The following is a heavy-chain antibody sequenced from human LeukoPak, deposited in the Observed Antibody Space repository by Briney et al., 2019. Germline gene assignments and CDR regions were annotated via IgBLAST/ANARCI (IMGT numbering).Heavy chain of an antibody. CDR1: GAFLSSHY. CDR2: IYHSGTT. Sequence: SETLSLTCTVSGAFLSSHYWYWIRQSPGKGLEWIGYIYHSGTTKYNPSLKSRVTISADTSKSQFSLTVSSVTAADTAVYYCAAEYEYGDHDYWGQGTLVTVSS. V-gene: IGHV4-59*11. J-gene: IGHJ4*02. CDR3: AAEYEYGDHDY. D-gene: IGHD4-17*01.